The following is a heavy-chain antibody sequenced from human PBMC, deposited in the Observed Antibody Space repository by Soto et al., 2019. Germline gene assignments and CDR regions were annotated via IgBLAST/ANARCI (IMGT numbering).Heavy chain of an antibody. CDR3: ARGDSSGWYIGY. V-gene: IGHV4-31*03. Sequence: QVQLQESGPGLVKPSQTLSLTCTVSGGSISSGGYYWSWIRQHPGKGLEWIGYIYYSGSTYYNPSLKSRVTISVDTSKNLFSLKLSSVTVADTAVYYCARGDSSGWYIGYWGQGTLVTVSS. CDR1: GGSISSGGYY. CDR2: IYYSGST. J-gene: IGHJ4*02. D-gene: IGHD6-19*01.